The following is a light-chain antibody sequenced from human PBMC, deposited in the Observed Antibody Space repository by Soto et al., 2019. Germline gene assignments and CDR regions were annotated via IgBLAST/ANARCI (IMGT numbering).Light chain of an antibody. V-gene: IGLV4-69*01. J-gene: IGLJ2*01. CDR1: SGHGNYV. CDR2: VKSDGSH. Sequence: QSVLTQSPSASASLGASVKLTCTLSSGHGNYVIAWHQQQPEKGPRYLMKVKSDGSHNKGDGIPDRFSGSSSGAERYLAISSLQSEDEADYYCQTWDTGIVVFGGGTKLTV. CDR3: QTWDTGIVV.